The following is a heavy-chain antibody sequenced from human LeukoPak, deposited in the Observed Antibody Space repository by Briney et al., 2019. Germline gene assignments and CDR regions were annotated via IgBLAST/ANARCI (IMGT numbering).Heavy chain of an antibody. CDR3: AKVRGTYSSGYFFDY. D-gene: IGHD6-19*01. Sequence: GGSLRLSCAASGFTFDNYAMHWVRQAPGKGLEWLSLISWNSGYIGYADSVKGRFTISRDNAKKSLDLQMNSLRAEDTAFYYCAKVRGTYSSGYFFDYWGQGTLVTVSS. V-gene: IGHV3-9*01. CDR1: GFTFDNYA. J-gene: IGHJ4*02. CDR2: ISWNSGYI.